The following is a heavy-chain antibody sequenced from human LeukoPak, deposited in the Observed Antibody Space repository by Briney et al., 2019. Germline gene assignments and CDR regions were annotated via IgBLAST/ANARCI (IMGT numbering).Heavy chain of an antibody. CDR1: GGSISSSSYY. J-gene: IGHJ4*02. CDR3: ARHNNRVAGANDY. CDR2: IYYSGST. Sequence: SETLSLTCTVSGGSISSSSYYWGWIRQPPGKGLEWIGSIYYSGSTYYNPPLKSRVTISVDTSKNQFSLKLSSVTAADTAVYYCARHNNRVAGANDYWAREPWSPSPQ. D-gene: IGHD6-19*01. V-gene: IGHV4-39*01.